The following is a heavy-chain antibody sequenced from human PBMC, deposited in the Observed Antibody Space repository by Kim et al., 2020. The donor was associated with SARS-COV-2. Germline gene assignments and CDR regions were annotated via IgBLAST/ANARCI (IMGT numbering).Heavy chain of an antibody. Sequence: SETLSLTCTVSGGSISSYYWSWIRQPPGKGLEWIGYIYYSGSTNYNPSLKSRVTISVDKSKNQFSLKLSSVTAAETAVYYCAREVGATDYWGQGTLVTVS. CDR3: AREVGATDY. J-gene: IGHJ4*02. V-gene: IGHV4-59*13. CDR2: IYYSGST. CDR1: GGSISSYY. D-gene: IGHD1-26*01.